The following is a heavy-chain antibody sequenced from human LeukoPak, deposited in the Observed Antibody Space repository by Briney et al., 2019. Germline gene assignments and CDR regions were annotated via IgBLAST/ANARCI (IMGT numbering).Heavy chain of an antibody. CDR3: ARWARDYGDYWFDS. J-gene: IGHJ5*01. CDR1: GGSISSSSYY. D-gene: IGHD4-17*01. CDR2: IYYSGST. Sequence: SXTLXLTCTVSGGSISSSSYYWGWVRQPPGRGLEWXGNIYYSGSTYYNPSLKSRVTISVDTSKNQFSLKLNSVTAADTAVYFCARWARDYGDYWFDSWGQGTLVTVSS. V-gene: IGHV4-39*01.